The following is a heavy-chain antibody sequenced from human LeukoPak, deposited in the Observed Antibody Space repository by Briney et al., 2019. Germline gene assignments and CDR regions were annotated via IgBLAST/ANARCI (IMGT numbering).Heavy chain of an antibody. CDR2: INHSGST. V-gene: IGHV4-34*01. CDR3: ARGRGGYCSGGSCRTNWFDP. Sequence: SETLSLTCAVYGGSFSGYFWSWIRQPPGKGLEWIGEINHSGSTNYSPSLKSRVTISVDTSKNQFSLKLSSVTAADTAVYYCARGRGGYCSGGSCRTNWFDPWGQGTLVTVSS. CDR1: GGSFSGYF. D-gene: IGHD2-15*01. J-gene: IGHJ5*02.